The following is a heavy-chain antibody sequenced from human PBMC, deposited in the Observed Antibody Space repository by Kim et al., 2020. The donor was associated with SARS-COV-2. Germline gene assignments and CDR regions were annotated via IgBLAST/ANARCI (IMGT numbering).Heavy chain of an antibody. CDR2: IWYDGSNK. CDR3: ASDYDILTGYYNSLGYLDY. J-gene: IGHJ4*02. V-gene: IGHV3-33*01. CDR1: GFTFSSYG. D-gene: IGHD3-9*01. Sequence: GGSLRLSCAASGFTFSSYGMHWVRQAPGKGLEWVAVIWYDGSNKYYADSVKGRFTISRDNSKNTLYLQMNSLRAEDTAVYYCASDYDILTGYYNSLGYLDYWGQGTLVTVSS.